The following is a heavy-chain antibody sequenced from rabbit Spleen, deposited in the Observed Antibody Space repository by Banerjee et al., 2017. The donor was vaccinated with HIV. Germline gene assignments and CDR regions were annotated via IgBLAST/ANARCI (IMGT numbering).Heavy chain of an antibody. CDR1: GFDFSRGYD. V-gene: IGHV1S40*01. CDR3: ARDRADIGGDYGPYYFDL. CDR2: IYTGNVKT. D-gene: IGHD2-1*01. Sequence: QSLEESGGGLVKPGASLTVTCTASGFDFSRGYDMCWVRQAPGKGLEWIGCIYTGNVKTYYASWAKGRFTISRENAQNTVFLQMTSLTAADTATYFCARDRADIGGDYGPYYFDLWGQGTLVT. J-gene: IGHJ4*01.